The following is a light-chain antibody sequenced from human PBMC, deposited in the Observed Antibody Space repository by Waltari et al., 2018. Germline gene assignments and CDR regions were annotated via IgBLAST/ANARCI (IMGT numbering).Light chain of an antibody. Sequence: QSALTQPASVSGSPGKSITISCTGTSSDVGSYKLVSWYQPDPGKAPKRMIYEDSKRPSGVSNRFAGSTSGNTASLTISGLHAEDEATYYCCSYPGSSIWVCGGGPELTVL. CDR1: SSDVGSYKL. J-gene: IGLJ3*02. CDR2: EDS. V-gene: IGLV2-23*01. CDR3: CSYPGSSIWV.